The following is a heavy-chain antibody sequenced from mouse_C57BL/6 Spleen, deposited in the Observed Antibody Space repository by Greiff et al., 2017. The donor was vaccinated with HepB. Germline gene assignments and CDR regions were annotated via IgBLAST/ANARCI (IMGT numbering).Heavy chain of an antibody. D-gene: IGHD1-1*01. Sequence: QVQLQQPGTELVKPGASVKLSCKASGYTFTSYWMHWVKQRPGQGLEWNGNINPSNGGTNYNEKFKSKATLTVDKSSSTAYMQLSSLTSEDSAVYYWARWGYYGSSYYFDYWGQGTTLTVSS. CDR1: GYTFTSYW. CDR3: ARWGYYGSSYYFDY. J-gene: IGHJ2*01. V-gene: IGHV1-53*01. CDR2: INPSNGGT.